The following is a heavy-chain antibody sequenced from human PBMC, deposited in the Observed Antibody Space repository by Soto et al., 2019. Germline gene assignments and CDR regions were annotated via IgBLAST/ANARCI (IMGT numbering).Heavy chain of an antibody. Sequence: ASVKVSCKASGYTFTDYYMYWVRQAPGQGLEWMGWINPNSGGTNYEQKFQGRVTMTRDTSFSTAYMELSRLRSDDTAVYYCARESLCGGDCYFDYWGQGTLVTVSS. V-gene: IGHV1-2*02. J-gene: IGHJ4*02. CDR2: INPNSGGT. CDR1: GYTFTDYY. D-gene: IGHD2-21*02. CDR3: ARESLCGGDCYFDY.